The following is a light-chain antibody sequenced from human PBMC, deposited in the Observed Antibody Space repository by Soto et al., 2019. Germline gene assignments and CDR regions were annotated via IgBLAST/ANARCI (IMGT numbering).Light chain of an antibody. J-gene: IGKJ1*01. CDR2: DAS. Sequence: EIVLTQSPGTVSLSPGERDTLSCRASQSVSSSYLAWYQHKPGQAPRLLIYDASSRATGIPDRFSGSGSGTEFTLTISSLQSEDFAVYYCQQCKNWPRTFGQGTKVDIK. V-gene: IGKV3D-20*02. CDR3: QQCKNWPRT. CDR1: QSVSSSY.